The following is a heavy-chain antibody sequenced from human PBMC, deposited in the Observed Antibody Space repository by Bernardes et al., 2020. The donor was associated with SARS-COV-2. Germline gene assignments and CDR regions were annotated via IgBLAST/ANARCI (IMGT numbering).Heavy chain of an antibody. CDR1: GGTFSSYA. CDR2: IIPIFGTA. CDR3: ARPSPGGPALERSAFDI. D-gene: IGHD1-1*01. J-gene: IGHJ3*02. V-gene: IGHV1-69*13. Sequence: SVKVSCKASGGTFSSYAISWVRQAPGQGLEWMGGIIPIFGTANYAQKFQGRVTITADESTSTAYMELSSLRSEDTAVYYCARPSPGGPALERSAFDIWGQGTMVTVSS.